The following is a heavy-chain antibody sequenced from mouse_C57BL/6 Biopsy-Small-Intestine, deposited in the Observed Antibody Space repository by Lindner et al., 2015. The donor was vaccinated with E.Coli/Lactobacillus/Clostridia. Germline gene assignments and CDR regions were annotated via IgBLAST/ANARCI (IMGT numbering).Heavy chain of an antibody. V-gene: IGHV5-17*01. CDR3: ARTYYSNLYYAMDY. CDR1: GFTFSDYG. J-gene: IGHJ4*01. CDR2: ISSGSSTI. D-gene: IGHD2-5*01. Sequence: VQLQESGGGLVKPGGSLKLSCAASGFTFSDYGMHWVRQAPEKGLEWVAYISSGSSTIYYADTVKGRFTISRDNAKNTLFLQMTSLRSEDTAMYYCARTYYSNLYYAMDYWGQGTSVTVSS.